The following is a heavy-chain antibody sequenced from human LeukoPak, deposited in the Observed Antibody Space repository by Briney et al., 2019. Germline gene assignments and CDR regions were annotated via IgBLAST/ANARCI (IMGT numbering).Heavy chain of an antibody. D-gene: IGHD4-17*01. J-gene: IGHJ4*02. CDR2: VYPGDSDN. V-gene: IGHV5-51*01. CDR3: ARQSTTSSPFDY. Sequence: GESLKISCQSSGYSFTTYWIAWVRQMPGKGLEWMGIVYPGDSDNRYSPSFQGQVTISADKSINTAYLQWSSLKASDTAIYYCARQSTTSSPFDYWGQGTLVTVSS. CDR1: GYSFTTYW.